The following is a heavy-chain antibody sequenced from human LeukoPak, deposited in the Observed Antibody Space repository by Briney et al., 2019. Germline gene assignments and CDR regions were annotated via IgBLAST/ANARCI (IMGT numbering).Heavy chain of an antibody. Sequence: PSETLSLTCGVYGGSFSDYYWSWIRQPPGKGLEWIGEINHSGSTNYNPSLKSRVTISVDTSKNQFSLKLSSVTAADTAVYYCARTYDYVWGSYRRWGQGTLVTVSS. J-gene: IGHJ4*02. V-gene: IGHV4-34*01. CDR2: INHSGST. CDR1: GGSFSDYY. CDR3: ARTYDYVWGSYRR. D-gene: IGHD3-16*02.